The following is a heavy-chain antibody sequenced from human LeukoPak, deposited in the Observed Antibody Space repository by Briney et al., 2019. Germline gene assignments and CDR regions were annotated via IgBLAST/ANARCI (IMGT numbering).Heavy chain of an antibody. CDR2: INPSGGST. V-gene: IGHV1-46*01. D-gene: IGHD3-22*01. CDR1: GYTFTSYY. J-gene: IGHJ4*02. Sequence: ASVKVSCKASGYTFTSYYMHWVRQAPGRGLEWMGIINPSGGSTSYAQKFQGRVTMTRDTSTSTVYMELSSLRSEDTAVYYCAREALVYDSSGYYFDCWGQGTLVTVSS. CDR3: AREALVYDSSGYYFDC.